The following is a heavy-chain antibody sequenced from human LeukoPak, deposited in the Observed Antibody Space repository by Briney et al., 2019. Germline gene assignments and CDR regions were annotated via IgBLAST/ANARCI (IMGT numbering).Heavy chain of an antibody. Sequence: PGGSLRLSCAASGFTFSRFGMNWVRQAPGKGLGWVSYISSSSSSSMYYADSVKGRFTISRDNAKNSLYLQMNSLRDEDTAVYYCAQKGGADYWGQGTLVTVSS. D-gene: IGHD2-15*01. CDR1: GFTFSRFG. CDR3: AQKGGADY. V-gene: IGHV3-48*02. J-gene: IGHJ4*02. CDR2: ISSSSSSSM.